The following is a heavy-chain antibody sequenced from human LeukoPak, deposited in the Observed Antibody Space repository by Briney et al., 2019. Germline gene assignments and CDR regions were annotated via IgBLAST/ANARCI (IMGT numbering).Heavy chain of an antibody. CDR3: AKDSSEAYFDY. V-gene: IGHV3-23*01. CDR2: ISGSGGST. CDR1: GFTFPNYW. J-gene: IGHJ4*02. Sequence: GGSLRLSCAASGFTFPNYWMSWVRQAPGKGLEWVSAISGSGGSTYYADSVKGRFTISRDNSKNTLYLQMNSLRAEDTAVYYCAKDSSEAYFDYWGQGTLVTVSS. D-gene: IGHD6-19*01.